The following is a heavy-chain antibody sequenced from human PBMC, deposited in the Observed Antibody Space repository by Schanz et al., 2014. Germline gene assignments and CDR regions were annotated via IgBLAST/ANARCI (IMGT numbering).Heavy chain of an antibody. CDR3: ARDRRLQRQSGWDY. CDR1: GYSFNLFG. D-gene: IGHD3-10*01. CDR2: ISAYNGNM. J-gene: IGHJ4*02. Sequence: QVQLVQSGAEVQKPGASVMLSCKTSGYSFNLFGVSWVRQAPGQGLEWMGWISAYNGNMNYAPKFQGRVTMTTDTSTSTAYMELRSLRSDATAVYYCARDRRLQRQSGWDYWGQGTLVTVSS. V-gene: IGHV1-18*04.